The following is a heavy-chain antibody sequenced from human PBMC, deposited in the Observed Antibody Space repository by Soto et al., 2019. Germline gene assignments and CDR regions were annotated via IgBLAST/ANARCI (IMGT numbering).Heavy chain of an antibody. CDR3: ARGLRYFDW. CDR2: IYYSGST. CDR1: GGSITSSY. D-gene: IGHD3-9*01. V-gene: IGHV4-59*01. Sequence: QVQLQESXXXXXKPSETLSLTCTVSGGSITSSYWSWIRQPPGKGLEWIGYIYYSGSTNYNPSLKSRVTISVDTSKNQFSLNLSSVTAADTAVYFCARGLRYFDWWGQGTLVTVSS. J-gene: IGHJ4*02.